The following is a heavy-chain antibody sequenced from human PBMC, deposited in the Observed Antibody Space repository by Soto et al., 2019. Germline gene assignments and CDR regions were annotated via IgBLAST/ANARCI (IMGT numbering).Heavy chain of an antibody. D-gene: IGHD5-18*01. V-gene: IGHV4-39*01. CDR3: ARLPRIQLWLGWLDP. J-gene: IGHJ5*02. CDR1: GGSISSSSYY. Sequence: QLQLQESGPGLVKPSETLSLTCTVSGGSISSSSYYWGWIRQPPGKGLEWIGTINYSGSTYYNPSLNSRVTLSVDTSKNQFSLKVGSVTAADTAIYYCARLPRIQLWLGWLDPRGQGTLVTVSS. CDR2: INYSGST.